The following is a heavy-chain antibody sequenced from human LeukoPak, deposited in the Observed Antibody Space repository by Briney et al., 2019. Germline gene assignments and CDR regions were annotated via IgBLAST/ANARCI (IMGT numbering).Heavy chain of an antibody. Sequence: SETLSLTCAVYGGSFSGYYWSWIRQPPGKGLEWIGEINHSGSTNYNPSLKSRVTISVDTSKNQFSLKLSSVTAADTAVYYCARVRYSYGHLDYWGQGTLVTVSS. CDR3: ARVRYSYGHLDY. D-gene: IGHD5-18*01. J-gene: IGHJ4*02. CDR2: INHSGST. CDR1: GGSFSGYY. V-gene: IGHV4-34*01.